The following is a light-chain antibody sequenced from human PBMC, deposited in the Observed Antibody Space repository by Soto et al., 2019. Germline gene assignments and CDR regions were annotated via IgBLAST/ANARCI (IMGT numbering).Light chain of an antibody. V-gene: IGKV3-20*01. CDR1: QSVSTNY. Sequence: EIVLTQSPGTLSLSPGDRATFSCRASQSVSTNYLAWYQQSLGQAPRLLIYGASSRATGIPDRFSGNGSGTDFTLTISRLEPEDFAVYYCHQYGSTPFTFGPGTKVDIK. J-gene: IGKJ3*01. CDR3: HQYGSTPFT. CDR2: GAS.